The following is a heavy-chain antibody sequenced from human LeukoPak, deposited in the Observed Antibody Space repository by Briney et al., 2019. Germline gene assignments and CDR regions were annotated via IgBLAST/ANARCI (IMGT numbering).Heavy chain of an antibody. Sequence: GGSLRLSCVASGFTLSSSSMAWVRQAPGGRPDWVSDIYSDSSDTYYADSVKGRFSISRDDSKNTLYLQMYSLRTEDTATYYCAKRLNHNYFEYWGRGTLVTVSS. CDR3: AKRLNHNYFEY. J-gene: IGHJ4*02. CDR1: GFTLSSSS. D-gene: IGHD6-19*01. V-gene: IGHV3-23*03. CDR2: IYSDSSDT.